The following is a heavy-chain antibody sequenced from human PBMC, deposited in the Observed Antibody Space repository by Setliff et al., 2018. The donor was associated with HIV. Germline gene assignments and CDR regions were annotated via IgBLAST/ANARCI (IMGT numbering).Heavy chain of an antibody. CDR2: INPGNGNT. Sequence: ASVKVSCKASGYTFINFGITWVRQAPGQRLEWMGWINPGNGNTKYSQKFQDRVTITRDTSASTTYMELSSLRSEDTALYYCAREFPRVMGPTTFYLDYWGQGSLVTVSS. J-gene: IGHJ4*02. CDR3: AREFPRVMGPTTFYLDY. V-gene: IGHV1-3*01. CDR1: GYTFINFG. D-gene: IGHD1-26*01.